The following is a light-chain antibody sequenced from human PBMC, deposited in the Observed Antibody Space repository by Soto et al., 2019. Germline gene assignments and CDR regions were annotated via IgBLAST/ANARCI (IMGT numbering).Light chain of an antibody. Sequence: QSALTQPASVSGSPGQSITISCTGTSSDVGGYKYVSWYQQHPGKAPKLMIYEVSNQPSGVSNRFSGSKSGNTASLTISGLQAEDEADYYCSSYTSSSIDYVFGTGTKVTVL. CDR2: EVS. CDR3: SSYTSSSIDYV. J-gene: IGLJ1*01. CDR1: SSDVGGYKY. V-gene: IGLV2-14*01.